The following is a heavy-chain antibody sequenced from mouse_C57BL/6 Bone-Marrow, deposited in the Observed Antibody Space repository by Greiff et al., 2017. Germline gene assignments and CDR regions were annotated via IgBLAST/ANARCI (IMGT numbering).Heavy chain of an antibody. Sequence: DVKLQESGGDLVKPGGSLKLSCAASGFTFSSYGMSWVRPTPDKRLEWVATISSGGSYTYYPDSVKGRFTISRDNAKNTLYLQMSSLKSEDTAMYYCARRRLAWFAYWGQGTLVTVSA. J-gene: IGHJ3*01. V-gene: IGHV5-6*02. CDR2: ISSGGSYT. CDR1: GFTFSSYG. D-gene: IGHD2-2*01. CDR3: ARRRLAWFAY.